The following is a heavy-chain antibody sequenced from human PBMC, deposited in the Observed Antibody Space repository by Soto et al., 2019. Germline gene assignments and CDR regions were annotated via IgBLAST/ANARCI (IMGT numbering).Heavy chain of an antibody. CDR2: MNPNTGKT. CDR1: GYNLTNFD. J-gene: IGHJ5*02. Sequence: QVQLVQSGAEIQKPGDSVKISCQTSGYNLTNFDINWVRQATGQGLEWMGWMNPNTGKTGYGQRFQGRVTMTRDSSTSTAYMELTSLTSDETAVYYCARGLVTFVDCWSGYEGGYVDPWGQGTHVTVSS. CDR3: ARGLVTFVDCWSGYEGGYVDP. D-gene: IGHD3-3*01. V-gene: IGHV1-8*01.